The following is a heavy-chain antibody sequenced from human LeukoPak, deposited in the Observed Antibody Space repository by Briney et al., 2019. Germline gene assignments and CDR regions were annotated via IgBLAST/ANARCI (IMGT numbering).Heavy chain of an antibody. CDR2: ISAYNGNT. Sequence: ASVKVSCKASGHTFTSYGISWVRQAPGQGLEWVGWISAYNGNTNYAQKFQGRVTMTTDTSTSTAYMELRSLRSDDTAVYYCARGHCSSTSCYRGVDYWGQGTLVTVSS. V-gene: IGHV1-18*01. CDR1: GHTFTSYG. J-gene: IGHJ4*02. D-gene: IGHD2-2*01. CDR3: ARGHCSSTSCYRGVDY.